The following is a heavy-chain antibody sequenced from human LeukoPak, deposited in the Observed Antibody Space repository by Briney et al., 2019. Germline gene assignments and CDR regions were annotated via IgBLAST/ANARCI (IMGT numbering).Heavy chain of an antibody. J-gene: IGHJ3*02. CDR3: ASSEVLLDAFDI. CDR1: GGSISSYY. V-gene: IGHV4-4*07. D-gene: IGHD1-26*01. Sequence: SETLSLTCTVSGGSISSYYWSWIRQPAGKGLEWIGRIYTSGSTSYNPSLKSRVTMSVDTSKNQFSLKLSPVTAADTAVYYCASSEVLLDAFDIWGQGTMVTVSS. CDR2: IYTSGST.